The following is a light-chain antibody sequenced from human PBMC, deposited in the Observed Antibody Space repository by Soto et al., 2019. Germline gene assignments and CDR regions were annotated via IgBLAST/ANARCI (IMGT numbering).Light chain of an antibody. CDR2: LGS. CDR3: MHALQTPWT. CDR1: QSLLHSNGYNY. J-gene: IGKJ1*01. V-gene: IGKV2-28*01. Sequence: DIVMTQSPLSLPVPPGEPASISCRSSQSLLHSNGYNYLHWYRQKPGQSPQVLIYLGSNRASGVPDRFSGSGAGTDFSLKISRVEAEDVGVYYCMHALQTPWTFGQGTKVEIK.